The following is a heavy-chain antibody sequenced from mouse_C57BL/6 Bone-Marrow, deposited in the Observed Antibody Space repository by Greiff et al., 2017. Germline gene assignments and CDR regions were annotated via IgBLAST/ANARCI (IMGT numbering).Heavy chain of an antibody. V-gene: IGHV1-69*01. J-gene: IGHJ4*01. D-gene: IGHD4-1*01. CDR1: GYTFTSYW. CDR2: IDPSDSYT. CDR3: ARLGRRAMDY. Sequence: VQLQQPGAELVMPGASVKLSCKASGYTFTSYWMHWVKQRPGQGLEWIGEIDPSDSYTNYNQKFKGKSTLTVDKSSSTAYMQRSSLTSEDSAVYYCARLGRRAMDYWGQGTSVTVSS.